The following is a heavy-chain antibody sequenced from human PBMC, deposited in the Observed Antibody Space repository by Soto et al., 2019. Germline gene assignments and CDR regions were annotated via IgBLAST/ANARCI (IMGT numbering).Heavy chain of an antibody. J-gene: IGHJ4*02. V-gene: IGHV3-23*01. CDR1: GFPFSSYV. D-gene: IGHD4-4*01. Sequence: EVQLLESGGGLVQRGGSLRLSCAASGFPFSSYVLGWVGQAPGKGLEGVSGISGGGSNTFYADSVKGRFTISRDNSKNTLLLQMNSLGAEDTAVYYCAKDSNKYSSSLRGRYFDYWGQGIGVTVSS. CDR2: ISGGGSNT. CDR3: AKDSNKYSSSLRGRYFDY.